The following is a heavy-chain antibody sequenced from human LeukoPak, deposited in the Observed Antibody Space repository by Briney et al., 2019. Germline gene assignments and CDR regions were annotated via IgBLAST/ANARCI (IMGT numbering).Heavy chain of an antibody. CDR1: GYTFTSYD. D-gene: IGHD3-10*01. V-gene: IGHV1-8*01. CDR2: MNPNSGNT. Sequence: ASVKVSCKASGYTFTSYDINWVRQATGQGLEWMGWMNPNSGNTGYAQKFQGRVTMTRNTSISTAYMELSSLRAEDTAVYYCARVITSLTNWFDPWGQGTLVTVSS. CDR3: ARVITSLTNWFDP. J-gene: IGHJ5*02.